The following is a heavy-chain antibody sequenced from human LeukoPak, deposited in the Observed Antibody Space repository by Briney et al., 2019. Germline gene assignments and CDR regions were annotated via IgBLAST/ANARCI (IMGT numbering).Heavy chain of an antibody. Sequence: PSETLSITCTVAGGTISSYHCSWIRQTPGRRLEWIGFSFYTGATNYNPSLKSRVTISVDTSKNQFSLRLNSVTAADTAVYYCARSRDGYSHFDYWGQGILVTVSS. V-gene: IGHV4-59*01. CDR2: SFYTGAT. CDR1: GGTISSYH. J-gene: IGHJ4*02. D-gene: IGHD5-24*01. CDR3: ARSRDGYSHFDY.